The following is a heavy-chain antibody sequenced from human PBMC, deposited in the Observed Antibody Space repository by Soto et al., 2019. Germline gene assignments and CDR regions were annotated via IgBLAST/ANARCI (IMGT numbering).Heavy chain of an antibody. CDR2: IYYSGGT. CDR1: GGSISSGGYH. V-gene: IGHV4-31*03. CDR3: ARGSYYYMDV. J-gene: IGHJ6*03. Sequence: QVQLQESGPGLVKPSQTLSLTCTVSGGSISSGGYHWSWIRHHPGEGLEWIGYIYYSGGTYHNPSIRSRVTISVDTSKNQFSLKLSSVTAADTAVYYCARGSYYYMDVCGKGTTVTVSS.